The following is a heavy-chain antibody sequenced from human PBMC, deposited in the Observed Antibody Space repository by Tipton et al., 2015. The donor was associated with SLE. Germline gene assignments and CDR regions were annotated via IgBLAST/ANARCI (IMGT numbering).Heavy chain of an antibody. CDR3: ARSYSSWHFYYFDY. CDR2: ISGSGGST. V-gene: IGHV3-23*01. D-gene: IGHD6-13*01. Sequence: GSLRLSCAASGFTFSSYAMSWVRQAPGKGLEWVSAISGSGGSTYYADSVKGRFTISRDNSKNTLYLQMNSLRAEDTAVYYCARSYSSWHFYYFDYWGQGTLVTVSS. CDR1: GFTFSSYA. J-gene: IGHJ4*02.